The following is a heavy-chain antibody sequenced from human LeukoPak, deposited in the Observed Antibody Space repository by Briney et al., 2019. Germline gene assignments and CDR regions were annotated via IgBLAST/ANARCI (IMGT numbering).Heavy chain of an antibody. CDR2: IIPIFGTA. Sequence: SVKVSCKASGGTFSSYAISWVRQAPGQGLEWMGGIIPIFGTADYAQKFQGRVTITADESTSTAYMELSSLRSEDTAVYYCARATFRLAVADTWGQGTLVTVSS. V-gene: IGHV1-69*13. D-gene: IGHD6-19*01. CDR1: GGTFSSYA. CDR3: ARATFRLAVADT. J-gene: IGHJ5*02.